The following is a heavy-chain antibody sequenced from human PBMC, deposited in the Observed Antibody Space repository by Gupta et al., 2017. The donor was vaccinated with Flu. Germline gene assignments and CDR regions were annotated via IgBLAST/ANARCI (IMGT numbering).Heavy chain of an antibody. CDR2: INPNSGGT. J-gene: IGHJ4*02. Sequence: QVQLVQSGPEVEKPVASGKLSCQASGYTFTGYSLRWVRQAPGQGLEWMGWINPNSGGTNYAQKFQGRVTMTRDTSISTAYMELSRLRSDDTAVYYCARSSEGQWLANDYWGQGTLVTVSS. V-gene: IGHV1-2*02. D-gene: IGHD6-19*01. CDR1: GYTFTGYS. CDR3: ARSSEGQWLANDY.